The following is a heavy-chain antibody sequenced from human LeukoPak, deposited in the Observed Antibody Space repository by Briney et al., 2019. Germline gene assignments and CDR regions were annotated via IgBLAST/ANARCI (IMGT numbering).Heavy chain of an antibody. CDR2: ISSSSSYI. V-gene: IGHV3-21*01. Sequence: GGSLRLSCAASGFTFSSYSMNGVRQAPGQGLEWVSSISSSSSYICYADSVKGRFTISRDNAKNSLYLQMNSLRAEDTAVYYRARAAYDILTGYYTNWGQGTLVTVSS. CDR1: GFTFSSYS. J-gene: IGHJ4*02. CDR3: ARAAYDILTGYYTN. D-gene: IGHD3-9*01.